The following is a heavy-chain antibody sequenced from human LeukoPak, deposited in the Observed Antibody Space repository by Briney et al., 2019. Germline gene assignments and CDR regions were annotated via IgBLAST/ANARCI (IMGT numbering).Heavy chain of an antibody. J-gene: IGHJ4*02. V-gene: IGHV3-23*01. D-gene: IGHD3-22*01. Sequence: GGSLRLSCAASGFTFSSCAMSWVRQAPGKGLEWVSAISGSGGSTYYADSVKGRFTISRDNSKNTLYLQMNSLRAEDTAVYYCAKDPGYSSGYYGDNFDYWGQGTLVTVSS. CDR1: GFTFSSCA. CDR2: ISGSGGST. CDR3: AKDPGYSSGYYGDNFDY.